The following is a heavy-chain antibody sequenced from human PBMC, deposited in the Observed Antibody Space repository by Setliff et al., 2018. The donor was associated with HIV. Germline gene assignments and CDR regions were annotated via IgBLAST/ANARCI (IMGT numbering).Heavy chain of an antibody. CDR3: AREGGYYDSSGYPVGWFDP. J-gene: IGHJ5*02. Sequence: PSETLSLTCSVSGDSINSGGYYWTWIRQHPGRGLEWLGYIYYSGNTSYSPSLKSRLTISLDTSENQFSLKLRSVTAADTAVYYCAREGGYYDSSGYPVGWFDPWGQGTLVTVSS. CDR2: IYYSGNT. V-gene: IGHV4-31*03. D-gene: IGHD3-22*01. CDR1: GDSINSGGYY.